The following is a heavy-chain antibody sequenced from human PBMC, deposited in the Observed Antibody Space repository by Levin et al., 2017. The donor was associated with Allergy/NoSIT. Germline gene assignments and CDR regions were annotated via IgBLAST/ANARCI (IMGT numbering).Heavy chain of an antibody. CDR2: ISSSGSTI. D-gene: IGHD2-15*01. CDR3: ARRDCSGGTCYPPKY. V-gene: IGHV3-11*01. Sequence: GESLKISCAPSGFTFSDYYMSWIRQAPGKGLEWVSYISSSGSTIYYADSVKGRFTISRDNAKNSLYLQMNSLRAGDTAVYYCARRDCSGGTCYPPKYWGQGTLVTVSS. CDR1: GFTFSDYY. J-gene: IGHJ4*02.